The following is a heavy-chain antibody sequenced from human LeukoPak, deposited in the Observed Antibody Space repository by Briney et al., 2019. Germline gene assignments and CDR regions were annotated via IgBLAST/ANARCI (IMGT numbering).Heavy chain of an antibody. V-gene: IGHV4-39*07. CDR1: GGSISSSSYY. Sequence: SETLSLTCTVSGGSISSSSYYWGWIRQPPGKGLEWIGEINHSGSTNYNPSLKSRVTISVDTSKNQFSLKLSSVTAADTAVYYCARGYDSSGYYYDVLGYWGQGTLVTVSS. CDR2: INHSGST. J-gene: IGHJ4*02. CDR3: ARGYDSSGYYYDVLGY. D-gene: IGHD3-22*01.